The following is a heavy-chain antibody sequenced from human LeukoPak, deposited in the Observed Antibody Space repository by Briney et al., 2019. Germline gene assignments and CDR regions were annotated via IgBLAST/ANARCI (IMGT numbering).Heavy chain of an antibody. D-gene: IGHD2-2*01. V-gene: IGHV1-24*01. J-gene: IGHJ4*02. CDR2: FDPEDGET. CDR1: GYTLTELS. CDR3: ATDRIGKYQLLKESDY. Sequence: ASVKLSCKVSGYTLTELSMPWVRQAPGNRLEWRGGFDPEDGETIYAHKFQGRVTMTEDTSTDTAYMELSSLRSEDAAVYYCATDRIGKYQLLKESDYWGQGTLVTVSS.